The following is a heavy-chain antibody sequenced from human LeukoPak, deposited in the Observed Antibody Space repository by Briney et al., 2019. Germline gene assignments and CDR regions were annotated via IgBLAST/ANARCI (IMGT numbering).Heavy chain of an antibody. CDR1: GFTFSSYS. Sequence: GGSLRLSCAASGFTFSSYSMNWVRQAPGKGLEWVSSISSSSSYIYYADSVKGRFTISRDNAKNSLYLQMNSLRAEDTAVYYCVAGDWGARDSFDLWGRGTMVTVSS. V-gene: IGHV3-21*01. D-gene: IGHD2-21*02. CDR3: VAGDWGARDSFDL. J-gene: IGHJ3*01. CDR2: ISSSSSYI.